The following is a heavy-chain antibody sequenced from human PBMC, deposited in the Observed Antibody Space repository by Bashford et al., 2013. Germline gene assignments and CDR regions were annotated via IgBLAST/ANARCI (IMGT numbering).Heavy chain of an antibody. CDR2: ISGYTGNT. CDR1: GYTFTDFGKYG. Sequence: SVKVSCKASGYTFTDFGKYGISWVRQAPGQGLEWMGWISGYTGNTKYAQKLQGRVTMTTDTSTSTAYMEVRSLRSDDTAVYYCARNRAYSGVWNAFDVWAKGQWSPSPQ. V-gene: IGHV1-18*04. J-gene: IGHJ3*01. CDR3: ARNRAYSGVWNAFDV. D-gene: IGHD1-26*01.